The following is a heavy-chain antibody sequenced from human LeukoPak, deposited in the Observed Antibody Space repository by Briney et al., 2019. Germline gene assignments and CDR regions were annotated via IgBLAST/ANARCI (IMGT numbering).Heavy chain of an antibody. Sequence: PSETLSLTCTVSGGSNSSYYWSWIRQPPGKGLEWIGYIYYSGSTNYNPSLKSRVTISVDTSKNQFSLKLSSVTAADTAVYYCARQGGGFWYFDLWGRGTLVTVSS. CDR3: ARQGGGFWYFDL. J-gene: IGHJ2*01. V-gene: IGHV4-59*08. CDR2: IYYSGST. D-gene: IGHD6-25*01. CDR1: GGSNSSYY.